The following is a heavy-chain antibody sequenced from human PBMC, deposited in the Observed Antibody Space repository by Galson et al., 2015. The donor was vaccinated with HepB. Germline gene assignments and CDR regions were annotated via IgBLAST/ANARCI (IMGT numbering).Heavy chain of an antibody. J-gene: IGHJ4*01. CDR3: ARTSYCGTTSCYSSGTYNFDS. V-gene: IGHV4-39*01. Sequence: SETLSLTCTVSGGSISSNSYYWGWIRQPPGKGLEWIGSIYFSGTTYYNPSLRSRVTISVDTSKNQFSLKLSSVTAAETAMYYCARTSYCGTTSCYSSGTYNFDSWGQGTLVTVSS. CDR1: GGSISSNSYY. CDR2: IYFSGTT. D-gene: IGHD2-2*01.